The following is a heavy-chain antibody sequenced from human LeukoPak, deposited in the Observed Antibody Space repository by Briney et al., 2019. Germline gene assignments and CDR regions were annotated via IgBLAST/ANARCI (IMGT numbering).Heavy chain of an antibody. J-gene: IGHJ3*02. V-gene: IGHV4-39*01. D-gene: IGHD3-22*01. CDR3: ASPSKLVISRGGFDI. Sequence: PSETLSLTCTVSGASFSDTTYYWAWIRQPPGKGLEWIGSIYFSETKYNPSLKSRITISGDTSKNQFSLKLGSVTAADTAVYYCASPSKLVISRGGFDIWGQGTMVTVSA. CDR1: GASFSDTTYY. CDR2: IYFSET.